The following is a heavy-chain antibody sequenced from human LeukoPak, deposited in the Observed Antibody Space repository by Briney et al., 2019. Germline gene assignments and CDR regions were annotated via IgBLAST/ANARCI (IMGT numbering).Heavy chain of an antibody. Sequence: SETLSLTCTVSGGSISSYYWSWIRQPPGKGLEWIGYIYYSGSTNYNPSLKSRVTMSVDTSKNQFSLKLSSVTAADTAVYYCASVASGSYPYMDVWGKGTTVTVSS. CDR2: IYYSGST. V-gene: IGHV4-59*12. CDR1: GGSISSYY. J-gene: IGHJ6*03. CDR3: ASVASGSYPYMDV. D-gene: IGHD1-26*01.